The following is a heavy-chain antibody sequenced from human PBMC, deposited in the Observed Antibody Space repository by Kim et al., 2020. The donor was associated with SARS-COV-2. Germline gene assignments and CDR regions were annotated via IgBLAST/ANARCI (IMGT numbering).Heavy chain of an antibody. Sequence: SVKVSCKASGGTFSSYAISWVRQAPGQGLEWMGGIIPIFGTANYAQKFQGRVTITADESTSTAYMELSSLRSEDTAVYYCASELFGGIAAAGYFDYWGQGTLVTVSS. CDR3: ASELFGGIAAAGYFDY. CDR1: GGTFSSYA. CDR2: IIPIFGTA. V-gene: IGHV1-69*13. D-gene: IGHD6-13*01. J-gene: IGHJ4*02.